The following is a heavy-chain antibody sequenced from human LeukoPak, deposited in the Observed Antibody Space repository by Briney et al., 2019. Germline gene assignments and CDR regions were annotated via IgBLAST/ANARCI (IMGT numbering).Heavy chain of an antibody. J-gene: IGHJ4*02. D-gene: IGHD5-24*01. CDR3: TTGEINTLGDY. Sequence: GGSLRLSCAASGFIFRSYAMSWVRQAPGKGLEWVGRIKSKTDGGTTDYAAPVKGRFTISRDDSKNTLYLQMNSLKTEDTAVYYCTTGEINTLGDYWGQGTLVTVSS. V-gene: IGHV3-15*01. CDR1: GFIFRSYA. CDR2: IKSKTDGGTT.